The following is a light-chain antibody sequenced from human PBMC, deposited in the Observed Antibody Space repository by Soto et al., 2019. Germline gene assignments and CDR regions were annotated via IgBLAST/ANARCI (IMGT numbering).Light chain of an antibody. V-gene: IGKV3-15*01. Sequence: VLTQSPATLSLSPGERATLSCRASQSVVSTYLAWYQQIPGQPPRLLIYGASTRATGIPARFSGSGSGTEFTLTISSLQSEDFAVYYCQQYNNWPRTFGQGTKGDIK. CDR2: GAS. J-gene: IGKJ1*01. CDR1: QSVVSTY. CDR3: QQYNNWPRT.